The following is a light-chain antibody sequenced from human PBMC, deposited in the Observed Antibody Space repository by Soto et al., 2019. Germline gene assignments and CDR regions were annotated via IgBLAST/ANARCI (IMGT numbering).Light chain of an antibody. CDR1: QDVSRS. V-gene: IGKV1-9*01. CDR2: AAS. J-gene: IGKJ4*01. CDR3: QQLWTYPLT. Sequence: DTQLTQSPSFLSASVGDRVTITCRASQDVSRSVGWYQQKPGKAPKLLISAASTLHSGVPSRLSCSGSGTDFTLTISSLQTEDFATYYCQQLWTYPLTFGGGTKVEI.